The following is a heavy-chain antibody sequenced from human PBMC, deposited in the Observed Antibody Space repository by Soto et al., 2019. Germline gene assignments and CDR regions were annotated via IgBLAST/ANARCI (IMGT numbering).Heavy chain of an antibody. Sequence: QVQVVQSGAEVKKPGASVKVSCKASGYTFIAYAMHWVRQAPGQRLEWMGWINAGNGNTKYSQKFRGRVTITRDTSASTAYMELSSLTSEDTAVYYCARAPACRGYGDGGDDAFDIWGRGTMVAVSS. J-gene: IGHJ3*02. CDR3: ARAPACRGYGDGGDDAFDI. V-gene: IGHV1-3*01. CDR1: GYTFIAYA. CDR2: INAGNGNT. D-gene: IGHD4-17*01.